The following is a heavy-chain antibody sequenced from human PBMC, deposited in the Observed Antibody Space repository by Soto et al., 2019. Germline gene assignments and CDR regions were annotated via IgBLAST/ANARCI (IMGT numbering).Heavy chain of an antibody. V-gene: IGHV2-26*01. CDR2: ILSDVEQ. D-gene: IGHD3-10*01. CDR3: ARISGRFGASHFDF. J-gene: IGHJ4*02. Sequence: QVTLKESGPVLVQATETLTLTCSVSGFSLTNVQKGVAWIRQPPGKALEWLAHILSDVEQSYKSSLKKRLTIPQDTSKRQVVLVMTNVEPVDTATYYCARISGRFGASHFDFWGQGSSVIVSS. CDR1: GFSLTNVQKG.